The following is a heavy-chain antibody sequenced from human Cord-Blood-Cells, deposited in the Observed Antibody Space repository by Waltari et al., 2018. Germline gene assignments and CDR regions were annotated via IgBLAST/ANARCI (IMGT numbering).Heavy chain of an antibody. D-gene: IGHD3-9*01. CDR3: ARVNRYYDILTCYYFDY. V-gene: IGHV4-61*01. Sequence: QVQLQASGPGRAKPSETLSLTCTVPGGSVSSGSYYWSWIRQPPGKGLEGIRYTYYSGSTNYNPSLKTRVTISVHTSKHQFALKLSSVTAADTAVYYCARVNRYYDILTCYYFDYWGQGTLVTVSS. CDR1: GGSVSSGSYY. J-gene: IGHJ4*02. CDR2: TYYSGST.